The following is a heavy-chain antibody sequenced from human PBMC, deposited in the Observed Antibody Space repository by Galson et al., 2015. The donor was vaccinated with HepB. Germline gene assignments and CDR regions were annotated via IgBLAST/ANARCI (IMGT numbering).Heavy chain of an antibody. CDR3: ARGGSYHYGSGDNDY. D-gene: IGHD3-10*01. CDR1: GFSFSIHW. CDR2: IIQDGSEK. V-gene: IGHV3-7*04. Sequence: SLRLSCAASGFSFSIHWMTWVRQAPGKGLEWVANIIQDGSEKYYVDSVKGRFTISRDNAKNSLYLQMNSLRGEDTAVYYCARGGSYHYGSGDNDYWGQVTLVTVSS. J-gene: IGHJ4*02.